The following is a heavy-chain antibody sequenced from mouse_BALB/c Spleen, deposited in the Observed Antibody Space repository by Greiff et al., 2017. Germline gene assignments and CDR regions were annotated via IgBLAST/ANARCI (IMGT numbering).Heavy chain of an antibody. J-gene: IGHJ1*01. CDR1: GDSITSGY. CDR2: ISYSGST. CDR3: ARYYYGSSYGWYFDV. D-gene: IGHD1-1*01. Sequence: VQLKQSGPSLVKPSQTLCLTCSVTGDSITSGYWNWIRKFPGNKLEYMGYISYSGSTYYNPSLKSRISITRDTSKNQYYLQLNSVTTEDTATYYCARYYYGSSYGWYFDVWGAGTTVTVSS. V-gene: IGHV3-8*02.